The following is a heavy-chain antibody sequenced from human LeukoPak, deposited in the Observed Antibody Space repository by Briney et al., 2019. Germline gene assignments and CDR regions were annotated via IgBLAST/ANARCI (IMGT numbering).Heavy chain of an antibody. Sequence: SETLSLTCTVSGGSISSSSYYWGWIRQPPGEGLEWIGNIYSSGSTYYNPSLKSRVTISVDTSKNQFSLKLRSVTAADTAVYYCARHLGSSTWENTFDIWGQGTMVTVSS. V-gene: IGHV4-39*01. J-gene: IGHJ3*02. CDR1: GGSISSSSYY. CDR2: IYSSGST. CDR3: ARHLGSSTWENTFDI. D-gene: IGHD6-13*01.